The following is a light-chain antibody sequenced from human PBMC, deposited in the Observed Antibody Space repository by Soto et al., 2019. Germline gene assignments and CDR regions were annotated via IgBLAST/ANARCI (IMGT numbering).Light chain of an antibody. Sequence: DIQMTQSPSTLSASVGDRVTITCRARQSVSRWLAWYQQKPGKAPKLLIYDASILQSGVPPRFSGSGSGAEFTLTISSLQPDDSATYHCQQYNGFSHTFGQGTKLEIK. CDR3: QQYNGFSHT. CDR1: QSVSRW. CDR2: DAS. J-gene: IGKJ2*01. V-gene: IGKV1-5*01.